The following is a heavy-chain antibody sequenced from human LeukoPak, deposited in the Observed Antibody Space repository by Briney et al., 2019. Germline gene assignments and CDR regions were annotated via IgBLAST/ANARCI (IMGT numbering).Heavy chain of an antibody. CDR3: ARGGRKQQLAQDRNDY. D-gene: IGHD6-13*01. CDR1: GFTFSSYW. V-gene: IGHV3-7*01. J-gene: IGHJ4*02. CDR2: IKQDGSEK. Sequence: PGGSLRLSCAASGFTFSSYWMSWVRQAPGKGLEWVANIKQDGSEKYYVDSVKGRFTISRDNAKNSLYLQMNSLRAEDTAVYYCARGGRKQQLAQDRNDYWGQGTLVTVSS.